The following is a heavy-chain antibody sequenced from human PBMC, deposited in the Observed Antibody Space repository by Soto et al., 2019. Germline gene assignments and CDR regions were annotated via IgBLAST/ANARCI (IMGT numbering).Heavy chain of an antibody. J-gene: IGHJ5*02. Sequence: QVQLQESGPGLVKPSETLSLTCTVSGDSITNYYWNWIRQPPGKGLEWIGYMFYSGSTYYNPSLKSRGTISIDTSKNQFSLKLSSVTAADTAVYYCAKATSGWRGWFDPWGQGPLVTVSS. CDR2: MFYSGST. CDR3: AKATSGWRGWFDP. V-gene: IGHV4-59*01. D-gene: IGHD6-19*01. CDR1: GDSITNYY.